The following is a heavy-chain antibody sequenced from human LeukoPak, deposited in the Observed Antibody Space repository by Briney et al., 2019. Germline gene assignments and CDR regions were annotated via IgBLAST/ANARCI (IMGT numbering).Heavy chain of an antibody. CDR1: GFTFRRYT. CDR2: IGSDNTTI. V-gene: IGHV3-48*01. Sequence: GGSLRLSCAASGFTFRRYTLNWVRQAPGKGLEWISYIGSDNTTIDYADSVKGRFTISRDNSKNTLYLQMNSLRAEDTAVYYCARGATMIVVVIRGPYYFDYWGQGTLVTVSS. J-gene: IGHJ4*02. D-gene: IGHD3-22*01. CDR3: ARGATMIVVVIRGPYYFDY.